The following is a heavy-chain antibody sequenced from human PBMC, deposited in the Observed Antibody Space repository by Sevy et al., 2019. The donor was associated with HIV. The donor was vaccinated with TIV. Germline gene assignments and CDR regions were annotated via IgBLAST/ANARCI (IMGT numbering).Heavy chain of an antibody. J-gene: IGHJ4*02. CDR2: IRSKAYGGTT. CDR1: GFTFGDYA. Sequence: GGSLRLSCTASGFTFGDYAMSWFRQAPGKGLEWVGFIRSKAYGGTTEYAASVKGRFTISRDDSKSIAYLQMNSLKTEDTAVYYCTSTSSGSYPTYYFDYWGQGTLVTVSS. D-gene: IGHD1-26*01. CDR3: TSTSSGSYPTYYFDY. V-gene: IGHV3-49*03.